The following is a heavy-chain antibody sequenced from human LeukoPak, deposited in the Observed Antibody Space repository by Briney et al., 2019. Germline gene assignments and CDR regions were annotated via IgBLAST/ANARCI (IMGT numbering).Heavy chain of an antibody. J-gene: IGHJ4*02. CDR1: GYTFTNYY. D-gene: IGHD2-8*01. V-gene: IGHV1-2*02. CDR2: INYNSGGT. Sequence: ASLKVSCKASGYTFTNYYMHWVRQAPGQGLEWMGWINYNSGGTKYAQNFQGRVTMTRDTSISTAYMELSSLTSDDTAVYYCARTNMLDYWGRGTLVTVSS. CDR3: ARTNMLDY.